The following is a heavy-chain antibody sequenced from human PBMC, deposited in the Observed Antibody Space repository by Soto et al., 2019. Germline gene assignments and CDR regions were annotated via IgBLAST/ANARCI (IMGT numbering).Heavy chain of an antibody. J-gene: IGHJ4*02. CDR1: GFTFSSYG. V-gene: IGHV3-30*18. Sequence: PGGSLRLSCAASGFTFSSYGMHWVRQAPGKGLEWVAVISYDGSNKYYADSVKGRFTISRDNSKNTLYLQMNSLRAEDTAVYYCAKGFGVVIIPLDYWGQGTLVTVSS. CDR2: ISYDGSNK. D-gene: IGHD3-3*01. CDR3: AKGFGVVIIPLDY.